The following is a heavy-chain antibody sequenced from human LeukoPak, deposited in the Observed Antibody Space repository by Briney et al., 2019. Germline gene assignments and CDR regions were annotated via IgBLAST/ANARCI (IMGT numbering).Heavy chain of an antibody. CDR2: ISGSGGST. D-gene: IGHD6-13*01. CDR3: AKDNEDSSNFGY. V-gene: IGHV3-23*01. CDR1: GFTFSSYA. J-gene: IGHJ4*02. Sequence: GGSLRLFCAASGFTFSSYAMSWVRQAPGKGLEWVSAISGSGGSTYYADSVKGRFTISRDNSKNTLYLQMSSLRAEDTAVYYCAKDNEDSSNFGYWGQGTLVTVSS.